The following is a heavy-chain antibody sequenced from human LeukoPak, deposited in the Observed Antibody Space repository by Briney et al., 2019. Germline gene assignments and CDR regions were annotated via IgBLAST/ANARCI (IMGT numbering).Heavy chain of an antibody. CDR3: ARHTFDSTSYHTGCDT. J-gene: IGHJ5*02. V-gene: IGHV5-51*01. Sequence: GESLKISCKGSGYSFTSYWIGWVRQMPGKGLEWMGIIYPGDSDTRYSPSFQGQVTISADKSITTAYLQWSSLKASDTATYYCARHTFDSTSYHTGCDTWGQGTLVTVSS. CDR1: GYSFTSYW. D-gene: IGHD6-13*01. CDR2: IYPGDSDT.